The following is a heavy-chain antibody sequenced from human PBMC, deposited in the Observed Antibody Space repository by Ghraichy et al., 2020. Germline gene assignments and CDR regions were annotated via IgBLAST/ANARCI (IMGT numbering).Heavy chain of an antibody. CDR2: ISRGSDTI. CDR1: GFTFSSYN. Sequence: LSLTCAASGFTFSSYNMNWVRQAPGKGLEWVSYISRGSDTIYYADSVKGRFTISRDNAKNSLYLQMNSLRAEDTAVYYCAREIAAADFDYWGQGTLVTVSS. CDR3: AREIAAADFDY. D-gene: IGHD6-13*01. V-gene: IGHV3-48*01. J-gene: IGHJ4*02.